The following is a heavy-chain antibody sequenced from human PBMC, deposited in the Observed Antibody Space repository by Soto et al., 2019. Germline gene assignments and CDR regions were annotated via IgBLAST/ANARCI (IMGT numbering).Heavy chain of an antibody. CDR1: GFTCSTYG. D-gene: IGHD3-22*01. CDR3: AKTITTYSGDSRGRGALVDY. V-gene: IGHV3-30*18. J-gene: IGHJ4*02. CDR2: ISSDGKSE. Sequence: PGRSLRLSCAASGFTCSTYGMHWVRQPPGKGLEWVAVISSDGKSEHYADPVKGRFSISRDNSKNTLSLQMNSLRVEDTAVYYCAKTITTYSGDSRGRGALVDYWGQGTLVTVSS.